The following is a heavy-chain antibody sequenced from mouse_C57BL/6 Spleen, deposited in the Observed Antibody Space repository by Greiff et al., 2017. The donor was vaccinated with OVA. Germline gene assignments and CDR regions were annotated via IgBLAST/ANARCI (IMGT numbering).Heavy chain of an antibody. J-gene: IGHJ1*03. CDR2: IDPSDSYT. CDR1: GYTFTSYW. V-gene: IGHV1-50*01. CDR3: AKGGTGTSLVDV. D-gene: IGHD4-1*01. Sequence: QVQLQQPGAELVKPGASVKLSCKASGYTFTSYWMQWVKQRPGQGLEWIGEIDPSDSYTNYNQKFKGKATLTVDTSSSTAYMQLSSLTSEDSAVYYCAKGGTGTSLVDVWGTGTTVTVSS.